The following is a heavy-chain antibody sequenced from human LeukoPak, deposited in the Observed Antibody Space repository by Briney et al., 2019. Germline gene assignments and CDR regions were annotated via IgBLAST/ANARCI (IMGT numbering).Heavy chain of an antibody. Sequence: SETLSLTCAVSGGSISSSNWWSWVRQPPGKGLEWIGEIYHSGSTNYNPSLKSRVTISVDKSKNQFSLKLSSVTAADTAVYYCARADWSSGWYYFDYWGQGTLVTVSS. CDR1: GGSISSSNW. CDR3: ARADWSSGWYYFDY. J-gene: IGHJ4*02. D-gene: IGHD6-19*01. V-gene: IGHV4-4*02. CDR2: IYHSGST.